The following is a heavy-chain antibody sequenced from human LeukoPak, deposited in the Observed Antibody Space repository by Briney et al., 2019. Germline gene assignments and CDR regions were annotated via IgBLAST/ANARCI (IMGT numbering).Heavy chain of an antibody. CDR3: AIIVATIGPFDY. CDR2: INPNSDGT. J-gene: IGHJ4*02. D-gene: IGHD5-12*01. Sequence: AASVKVSCKASGYTFTGYYMHWVRQAPGQGLEWMGWINPNSDGTNYAQKFQGRVTMTRDTSISTAYMELSRLRSDDTVVYYCAIIVATIGPFDYWGQGTLVTVSS. CDR1: GYTFTGYY. V-gene: IGHV1-2*02.